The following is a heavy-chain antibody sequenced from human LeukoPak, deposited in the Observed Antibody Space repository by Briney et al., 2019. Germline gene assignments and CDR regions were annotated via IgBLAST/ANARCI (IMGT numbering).Heavy chain of an antibody. CDR2: TSGSGGST. CDR1: GFTFSNYA. D-gene: IGHD2-15*01. CDR3: ARDPRNVGLAP. V-gene: IGHV3-23*01. Sequence: PGGSLRLSCAASGFTFSNYAMSWVRQAPGKGLEWVSSTSGSGGSTYHGDSVKGRFTISRDNVKNTLYLQMNSLRAEDTAVYYCARDPRNVGLAPWGQGTLVTVSS. J-gene: IGHJ5*02.